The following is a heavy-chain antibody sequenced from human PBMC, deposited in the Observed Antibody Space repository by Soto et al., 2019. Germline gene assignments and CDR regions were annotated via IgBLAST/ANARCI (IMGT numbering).Heavy chain of an antibody. V-gene: IGHV2-5*02. CDR2: IYWDDDK. D-gene: IGHD3-10*01. CDR1: GFSLTTSGVG. CDR3: ARVQYLAFDI. J-gene: IGHJ3*02. Sequence: QITLKESGPTLVRPTQTLTLTCTFSGFSLTTSGVGVGWIRQPPEKALEYLALIYWDDDKRYSSSLKSRLTITKDTSKNQVVLTMTDMDPVDTATYYCARVQYLAFDIWGQGTMVTVSS.